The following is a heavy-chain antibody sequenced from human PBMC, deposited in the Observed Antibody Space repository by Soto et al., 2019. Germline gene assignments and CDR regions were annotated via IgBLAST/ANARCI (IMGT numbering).Heavy chain of an antibody. D-gene: IGHD3-10*01. CDR3: VHSVTMIRGGYYYYYMDV. V-gene: IGHV2-5*02. J-gene: IGHJ6*03. Sequence: ESGPTLVKPTQTLTLTCPFSGFSLSTSGVGVGWVRQPPGEALEWLAHIFWDTDRRYSPSLKSRLTITKDTSKDQVVLTLTNMDPVDTATYYCVHSVTMIRGGYYYYYMDVWGIGTAVTVSS. CDR1: GFSLSTSGVG. CDR2: IFWDTDR.